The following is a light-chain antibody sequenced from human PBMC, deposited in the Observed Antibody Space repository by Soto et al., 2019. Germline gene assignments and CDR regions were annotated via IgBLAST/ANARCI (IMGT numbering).Light chain of an antibody. CDR3: QQSYSTPIT. CDR2: AAS. CDR1: QSISSY. Sequence: DIQMTQSPSSLSASVGDRVTITCLASQSISSYLNWYQQKPGKAPKLLIYAASSLQGGVPSRFSGSGSGTDFTLTISSLQPEDFATYYCQQSYSTPITFGQGTRLEI. J-gene: IGKJ5*01. V-gene: IGKV1-39*01.